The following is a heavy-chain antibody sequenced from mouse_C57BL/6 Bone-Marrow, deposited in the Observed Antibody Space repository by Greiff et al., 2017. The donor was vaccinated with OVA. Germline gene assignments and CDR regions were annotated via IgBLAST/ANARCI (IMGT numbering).Heavy chain of an antibody. V-gene: IGHV1-59*01. CDR2: IDPSDSYT. CDR1: GYTFTSYW. CDR3: ASTTTVVAKDDY. Sequence: VQLQQPGAELVRPGTSVKLSCKASGYTFTSYWMHWVKQRPGQGLEWIGVIDPSDSYTNYNQKFKGKATLTVDTSSSTAYMQLSSLTSEDSAVYYCASTTTVVAKDDYWGQGTTLTVSS. J-gene: IGHJ2*01. D-gene: IGHD1-1*01.